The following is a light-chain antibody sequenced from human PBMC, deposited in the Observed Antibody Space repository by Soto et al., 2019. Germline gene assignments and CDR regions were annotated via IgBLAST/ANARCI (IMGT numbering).Light chain of an antibody. Sequence: DLVMTQSLHSLAVSVGVRGTINGKSSQSVLYSSNNKNYLAWYQQKPGQPPKLLIYWASTREAGVPDRFSGSGSGTDFTLTISSLQAEDVAVYYCQQYYSLWTFGQGTKVDIK. CDR2: WAS. CDR3: QQYYSLWT. V-gene: IGKV4-1*01. J-gene: IGKJ1*01. CDR1: QSVLYSSNNKNY.